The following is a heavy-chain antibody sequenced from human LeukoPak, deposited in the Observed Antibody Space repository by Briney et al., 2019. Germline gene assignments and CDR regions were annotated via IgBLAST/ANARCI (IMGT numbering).Heavy chain of an antibody. D-gene: IGHD3-22*01. CDR1: GFTFSSSG. CDR2: ISYDGSNK. V-gene: IGHV3-30*18. CDR3: AKDSYDRSGYYYYYFAY. J-gene: IGHJ4*02. Sequence: PGGSLRLSCAASGFTFSSSGMHWVRQAPGKGLEWVAVISYDGSNKYYADSVKGRFTISRDNSKNTLYLQMNSLRAGDTAVCYCAKDSYDRSGYYYYYFAYWGQGTQVTFSS.